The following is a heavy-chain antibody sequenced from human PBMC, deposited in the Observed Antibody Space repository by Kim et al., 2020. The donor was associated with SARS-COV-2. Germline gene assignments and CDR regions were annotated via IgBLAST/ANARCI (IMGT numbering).Heavy chain of an antibody. D-gene: IGHD3-16*01. J-gene: IGHJ6*02. CDR2: IIPIFGTA. CDR1: GGTFSSYA. V-gene: IGHV1-69*13. CDR3: AQSRGSSPLFAQDV. Sequence: SVKVSCKASGGTFSSYAISWVRQAPGQGLEWMGGIIPIFGTANYAQKFQGRVTITADESTSTAYMELSSLRSEDTAVYYCAQSRGSSPLFAQDVWGQGTTVTVSS.